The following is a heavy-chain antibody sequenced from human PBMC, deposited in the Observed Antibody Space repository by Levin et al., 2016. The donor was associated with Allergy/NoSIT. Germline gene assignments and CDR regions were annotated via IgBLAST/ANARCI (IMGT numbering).Heavy chain of an antibody. Sequence: GESLKISCAASGFTFSNYEMNWVRQAAGKGLEWVSYISANSSLILYADSVRGRFTISRDNARSSLYLQMDSLRVEDTGVYFCARDRDCSGGGCWGQGILVTVSS. J-gene: IGHJ4*02. V-gene: IGHV3-48*03. CDR3: ARDRDCSGGGC. CDR1: GFTFSNYE. D-gene: IGHD2-15*01. CDR2: ISANSSLI.